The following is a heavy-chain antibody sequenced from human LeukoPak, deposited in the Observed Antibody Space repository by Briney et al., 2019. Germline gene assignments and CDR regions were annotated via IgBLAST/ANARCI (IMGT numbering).Heavy chain of an antibody. CDR2: IVVGSGNT. V-gene: IGHV1-58*01. D-gene: IGHD4-17*01. J-gene: IGHJ3*02. CDR3: AAHDYGRSHLDAFDI. Sequence: GTSVKVSCKASGFTFTSSAVQWVRQARGQRLEWIGWIVVGSGNTNYAQKFQERVTITRDMSTSTAYMELSSLRSEDTAVYYCAAHDYGRSHLDAFDIWGQGTMVTVSS. CDR1: GFTFTSSA.